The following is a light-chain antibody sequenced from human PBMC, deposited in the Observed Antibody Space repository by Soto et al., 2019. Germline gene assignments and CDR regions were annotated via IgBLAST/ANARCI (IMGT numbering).Light chain of an antibody. J-gene: IGLJ1*01. V-gene: IGLV2-14*01. CDR3: SSYTSSSIDYV. CDR1: SSDVGGYNY. Sequence: HSVLTQPASVSGSPGQAITISCTGTSSDVGGYNYVSWYQQHPGKAPKLMIYEVSNRPSGVSNRFSGSKSGNTASLTISGLQAEDEADYYCSSYTSSSIDYVFGTGTQLTVL. CDR2: EVS.